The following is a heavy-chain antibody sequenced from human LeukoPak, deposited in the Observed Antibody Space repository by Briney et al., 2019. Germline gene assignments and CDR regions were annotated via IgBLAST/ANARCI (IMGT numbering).Heavy chain of an antibody. Sequence: PSETLSLTCTVSGYSISSGYYWGWIRQPPGKGLEWIGSIYHSGSTYNNPSLKSRVTISVDTSKNQFSLKLSSVTAADTAVYYCATVQRPMVRGNYYYYYMDVWGKGTTVTVSS. CDR3: ATVQRPMVRGNYYYYYMDV. CDR2: IYHSGST. D-gene: IGHD3-10*01. CDR1: GYSISSGYY. V-gene: IGHV4-38-2*02. J-gene: IGHJ6*03.